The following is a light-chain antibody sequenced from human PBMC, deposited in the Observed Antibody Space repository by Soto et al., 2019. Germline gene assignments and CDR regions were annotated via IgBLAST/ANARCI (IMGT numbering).Light chain of an antibody. CDR1: QSVSTN. Sequence: EIVMTQSPATLSVSPGERATLSCRASQSVSTNLAWYQQKPGQAPRLLIYGPSIRATGIPARFSGSGSGTEFTLTIISLQSEDVALYYCQEYDKWRPGFTFGPGIRVDNK. V-gene: IGKV3-15*01. CDR3: QEYDKWRPGFT. CDR2: GPS. J-gene: IGKJ3*01.